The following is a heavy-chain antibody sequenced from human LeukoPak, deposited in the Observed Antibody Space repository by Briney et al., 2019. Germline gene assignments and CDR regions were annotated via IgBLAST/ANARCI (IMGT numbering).Heavy chain of an antibody. Sequence: GGSLRPSCAASGFTFSSYVRHWVRQAPGKGLEWVAVIWYDGSNKYYADSVKGRFTISRDNSKNTLYLQMNSLRAEDTAVYYCARDRAIEPGYYYGMDVWGQGTTVTVSS. CDR1: GFTFSSYV. V-gene: IGHV3-33*01. J-gene: IGHJ6*02. CDR2: IWYDGSNK. CDR3: ARDRAIEPGYYYGMDV. D-gene: IGHD1-14*01.